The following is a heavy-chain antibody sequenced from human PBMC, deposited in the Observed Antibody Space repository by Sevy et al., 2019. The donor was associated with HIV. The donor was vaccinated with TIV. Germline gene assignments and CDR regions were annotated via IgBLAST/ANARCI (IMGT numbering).Heavy chain of an antibody. CDR3: ARGSAEYQRLLRYGMDV. CDR1: GYTFTGYY. D-gene: IGHD2-2*01. CDR2: INPNSGGT. Sequence: ASVKVSCKASGYTFTGYYMHWVRQAPGQGLEWMGWINPNSGGTNYAQKFQGRVTMTRDTSISTAYMELSRLRSDDTAVYYCARGSAEYQRLLRYGMDVWGQGTTVTVSS. J-gene: IGHJ6*02. V-gene: IGHV1-2*02.